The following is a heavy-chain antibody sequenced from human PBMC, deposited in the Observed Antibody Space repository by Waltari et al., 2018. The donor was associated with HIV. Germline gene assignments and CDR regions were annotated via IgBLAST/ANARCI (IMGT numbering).Heavy chain of an antibody. CDR1: GFNFGTYA. CDR2: ISYDGSNI. CDR3: ARDFQGYFDH. Sequence: QVHLQESGGGVVQPGRSLRLSCVASGFNFGTYALFWVRQNTGKGLGGVAVISYDGSNIWYAASVRGRFTISRDNSKNTLYLQMNSLITDDTAVYYCARDFQGYFDHWGLGTLVTVSS. J-gene: IGHJ4*02. V-gene: IGHV3-30*01.